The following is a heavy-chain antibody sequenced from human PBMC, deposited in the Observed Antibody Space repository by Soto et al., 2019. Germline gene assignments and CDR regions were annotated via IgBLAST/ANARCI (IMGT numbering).Heavy chain of an antibody. Sequence: ASVKVSCKASGGTFSSYTISWVRQAPGQGLEWMGRIIPILGIANYAQKFQGRVTITADKSTSTAYMELSSLRSEDTAVYYCARLVRFGDLYDLQSGMDVWGQGTTVTISS. V-gene: IGHV1-69*02. CDR3: ARLVRFGDLYDLQSGMDV. CDR2: IIPILGIA. CDR1: GGTFSSYT. D-gene: IGHD3-10*01. J-gene: IGHJ6*02.